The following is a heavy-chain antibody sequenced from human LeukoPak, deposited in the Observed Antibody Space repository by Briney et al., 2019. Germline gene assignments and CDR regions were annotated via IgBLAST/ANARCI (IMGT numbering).Heavy chain of an antibody. CDR1: GFTFSSYA. Sequence: GGSLRLSCAASGFTFSSYAMSWVRQAPGKGLEWVSVISGSGGSTYYADSVKGRFTISRDNSKNTLYLQMNSLRVEDTAVYYCAKDRAKIQLWRNPSNYFDNWGQGTLVTVSS. CDR2: ISGSGGST. D-gene: IGHD5-18*01. V-gene: IGHV3-23*01. J-gene: IGHJ4*02. CDR3: AKDRAKIQLWRNPSNYFDN.